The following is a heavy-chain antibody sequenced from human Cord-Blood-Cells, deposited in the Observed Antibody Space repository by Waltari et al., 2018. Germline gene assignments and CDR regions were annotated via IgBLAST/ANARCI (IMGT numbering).Heavy chain of an antibody. Sequence: QVQLQESGPGLVKPSQTLSLTCTVSGGPISSGGYYWSWIRQHPGKGLEWIGYIYYSGSTEYNPALKGRVTISEDTSKTQFALKLSSVAAAATAVYYCARARLRNPCDEWGQGTLVTVSS. J-gene: IGHJ4*02. CDR1: GGPISSGGYY. D-gene: IGHD1-1*01. V-gene: IGHV4-31*03. CDR2: IYYSGST. CDR3: ARARLRNPCDE.